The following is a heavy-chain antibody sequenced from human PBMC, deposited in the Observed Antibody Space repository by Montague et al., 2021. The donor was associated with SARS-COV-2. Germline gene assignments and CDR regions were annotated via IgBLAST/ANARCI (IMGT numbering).Heavy chain of an antibody. CDR1: GFSLSTSGMC. J-gene: IGHJ4*02. CDR2: IDWDDDK. Sequence: PALVKPKQTLTLTCTFSGFSLSTSGMCVSWIRQPPGKALEWLTLIDWDDDKYYSTSLKTRLTISKDTSKNRVVLTMTNMDPVDTATYYCARSYGTTVVTRAFDYWGQGTLVTVSS. D-gene: IGHD4-23*01. CDR3: ARSYGTTVVTRAFDY. V-gene: IGHV2-70*01.